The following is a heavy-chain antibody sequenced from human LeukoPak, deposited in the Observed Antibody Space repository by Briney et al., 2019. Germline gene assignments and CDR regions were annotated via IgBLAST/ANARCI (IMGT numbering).Heavy chain of an antibody. CDR3: ARNRRAGYFSFDY. V-gene: IGHV3-21*05. J-gene: IGHJ4*02. CDR1: GFTFSSYS. Sequence: GGSLRLSCAASGFTFSSYSMNWVRQAPGKGLEWASYISSSSSYIYYADSVKGRFTISRDNAKNSLYLQMNSLRAEDTAVYYCARNRRAGYFSFDYWGQGTLVTVSS. CDR2: ISSSSSYI. D-gene: IGHD2-15*01.